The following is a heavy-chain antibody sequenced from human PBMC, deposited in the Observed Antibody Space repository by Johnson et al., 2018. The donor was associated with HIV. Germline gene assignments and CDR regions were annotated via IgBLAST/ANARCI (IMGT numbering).Heavy chain of an antibody. J-gene: IGHJ3*02. D-gene: IGHD3-22*01. V-gene: IGHV3-9*01. CDR1: GLTFDDYA. CDR2: ISWNSGSI. Sequence: VQLVESGGGLVQPGRSLRLSCAASGLTFDDYAMHWVRQAPGKGLEWVSGISWNSGSIGYADSVKGRFTISRDNAKDSLYLQMNSLRAEDTALYYCAKLRAVIITTDAFDIWGQGTMVTVSS. CDR3: AKLRAVIITTDAFDI.